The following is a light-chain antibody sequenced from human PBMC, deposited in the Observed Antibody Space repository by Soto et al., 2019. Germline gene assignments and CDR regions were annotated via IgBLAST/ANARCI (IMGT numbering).Light chain of an antibody. CDR1: SSNIGAGYD. CDR3: QSYDNSLSGSWV. V-gene: IGLV1-40*01. J-gene: IGLJ3*02. CDR2: VNS. Sequence: QSVLTQPPSVSGAPGQRVTISCTGSSSNIGAGYDVHWYQQLPGTAPKLLIYVNSNRPSGVPDRFSGSKSGTSASLAITGLQPEDEADYYCQSYDNSLSGSWVFGGGTKLTVL.